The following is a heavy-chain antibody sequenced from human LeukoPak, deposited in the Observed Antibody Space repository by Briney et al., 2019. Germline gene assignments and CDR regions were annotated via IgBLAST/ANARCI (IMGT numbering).Heavy chain of an antibody. CDR1: GGTFSSYA. CDR2: IIPIFGTA. V-gene: IGHV1-69*13. D-gene: IGHD2-15*01. Sequence: SVKVSCKASGGTFSSYAICWVRQAPGQGLEWMGGIIPIFGTANYAQKFQGRVTITADESTSTAYMELSSLRSEDTAVYYCAGGAYCGGGGSCTEDAFDIWGQGTMVTVSS. J-gene: IGHJ3*02. CDR3: AGGAYCGGGGSCTEDAFDI.